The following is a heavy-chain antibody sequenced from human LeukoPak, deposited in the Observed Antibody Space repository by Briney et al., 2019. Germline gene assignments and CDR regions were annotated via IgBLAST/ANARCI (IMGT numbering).Heavy chain of an antibody. J-gene: IGHJ5*02. D-gene: IGHD5-18*01. CDR2: IIPIFGTA. Sequence: GSSVKVSCKASGGTFSSYAISWVRQAPGQGLEWMGGIIPIFGTANYAQKFQGRVTITTDESTSTAYMELSSLTSEDTAVYYCARAELDTAMVTGWFDPWGQGTLVTVSS. V-gene: IGHV1-69*05. CDR1: GGTFSSYA. CDR3: ARAELDTAMVTGWFDP.